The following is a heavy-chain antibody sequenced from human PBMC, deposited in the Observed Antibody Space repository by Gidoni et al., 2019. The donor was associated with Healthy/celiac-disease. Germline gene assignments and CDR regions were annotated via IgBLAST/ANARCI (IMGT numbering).Heavy chain of an antibody. V-gene: IGHV3-30-3*01. Sequence: QVQLVESGGGVVQPGRSLRLSSAAAGFTFSSYAMHWVRQAPGKGLEWVAVISYDGSNKYYADSVEVRFTISIDNSKNTLYLQMNSLRAEDTAVYYCAREHSSGWYGRWFDPWGQGTLVTVSS. CDR2: ISYDGSNK. CDR3: AREHSSGWYGRWFDP. J-gene: IGHJ5*02. D-gene: IGHD6-19*01. CDR1: GFTFSSYA.